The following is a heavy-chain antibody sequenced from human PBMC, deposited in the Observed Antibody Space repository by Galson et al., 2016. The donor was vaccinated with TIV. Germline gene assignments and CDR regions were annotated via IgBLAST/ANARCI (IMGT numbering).Heavy chain of an antibody. CDR3: ARDVEARLYEPNWFDS. J-gene: IGHJ5*01. V-gene: IGHV1-69*04. D-gene: IGHD3-3*01. CDR1: GGTLSTYT. CDR2: IILVVGLA. Sequence: SVKVSCKASGGTLSTYTISWVRQAPGQGLEWMGRIILVVGLANYAQKFQGRFTITADRSTTTAYMELRSLTSEEPAVYFCARDVEARLYEPNWFDSWGQGTLVTVSS.